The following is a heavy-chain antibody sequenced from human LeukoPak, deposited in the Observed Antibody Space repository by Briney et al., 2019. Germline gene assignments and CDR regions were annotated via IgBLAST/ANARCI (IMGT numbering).Heavy chain of an antibody. CDR1: GLTFSSYG. CDR3: AKGGSGGESEY. CDR2: IWYDGSNK. V-gene: IGHV3-33*06. J-gene: IGHJ4*02. Sequence: GGSLRLSCAVSGLTFSSYGMHWVRQAPGKGLEWVAVIWYDGSNKYYADSVKGRFTISRDNSKNTLYLQMGSLRAEDTAVYYCAKGGSGGESEYWGQGTLVTVSS. D-gene: IGHD3-16*01.